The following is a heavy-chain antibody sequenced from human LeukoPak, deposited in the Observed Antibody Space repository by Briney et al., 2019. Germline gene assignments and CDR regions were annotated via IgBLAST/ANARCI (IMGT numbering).Heavy chain of an antibody. D-gene: IGHD1-14*01. CDR2: IYYSGST. CDR3: ARDSPEFDP. V-gene: IGHV4-59*01. Sequence: PSETLSLTCTVSGGSLSSYYWSWIRQPPGKGLEWIGYIYYSGSTNYNPSLKSRVTISVDTSKNQFSLKLSSVTAADTAVYYCARDSPEFDPWGQGTLVTVSS. CDR1: GGSLSSYY. J-gene: IGHJ5*02.